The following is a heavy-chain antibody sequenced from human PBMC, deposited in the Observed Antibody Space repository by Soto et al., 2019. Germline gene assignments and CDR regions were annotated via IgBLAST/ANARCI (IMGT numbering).Heavy chain of an antibody. CDR2: ISGSGGTT. Sequence: LGGSLRLSCAASGLTFISYAMSWILQAPGKGLEWVSGISGSGGTTYYADSVRGRFTISRDNSKNTVSLQMNGLRAEDTAVYYCAKDRKVYELWGEGTLVTVSS. CDR3: AKDRKVYEL. J-gene: IGHJ4*02. D-gene: IGHD3-16*01. V-gene: IGHV3-23*01. CDR1: GLTFISYA.